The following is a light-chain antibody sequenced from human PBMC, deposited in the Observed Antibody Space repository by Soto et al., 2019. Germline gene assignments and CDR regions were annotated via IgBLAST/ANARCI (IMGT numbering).Light chain of an antibody. CDR1: QSVSFY. CDR2: DAS. V-gene: IGKV3-11*01. CDR3: QQHSDWRLT. Sequence: EIVLTQSPATLSLSPGERATLSCRASQSVSFYLAWYQQKPGQAPRLLIYDASNRATGIPARFSGSGSGTDFTLTTNSLEPDDFAVYYCQQHSDWRLTFGGGTKVEIK. J-gene: IGKJ4*01.